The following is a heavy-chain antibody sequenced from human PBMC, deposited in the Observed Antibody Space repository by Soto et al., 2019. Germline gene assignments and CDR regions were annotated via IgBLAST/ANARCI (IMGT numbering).Heavy chain of an antibody. V-gene: IGHV1-46*01. Sequence: ASVKVSCKASGYTFTSYYMHWVRQAPGQGLEWMGIINPSSGSTSYAQKFQGRVTMTRDTSTSTVYMELSSLRSEDTAVYYCARDRIAAAGTWAYYFDYWGQGTLVTVSS. CDR1: GYTFTSYY. CDR2: INPSSGST. CDR3: ARDRIAAAGTWAYYFDY. J-gene: IGHJ4*02. D-gene: IGHD6-13*01.